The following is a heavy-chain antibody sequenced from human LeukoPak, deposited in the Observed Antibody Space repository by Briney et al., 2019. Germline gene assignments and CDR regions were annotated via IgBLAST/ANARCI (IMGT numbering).Heavy chain of an antibody. Sequence: GGSLRLSCAASGFTFSSYGMHWVRQAPGKGLEWVAVISYDGSNKYYADSVKGRFTISRDNSKNTLYLQMNSLRAEDTAVYYCARRYYDSSGYNWGQGTLVTVSS. J-gene: IGHJ4*02. CDR3: ARRYYDSSGYN. CDR1: GFTFSSYG. CDR2: ISYDGSNK. V-gene: IGHV3-30*03. D-gene: IGHD3-22*01.